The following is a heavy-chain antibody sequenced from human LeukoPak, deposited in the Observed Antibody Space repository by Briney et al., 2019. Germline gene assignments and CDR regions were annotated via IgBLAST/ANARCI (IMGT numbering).Heavy chain of an antibody. J-gene: IGHJ4*02. CDR3: ARESRRFLEWLLNY. Sequence: GGSLRLSCVASGFTFSSYAMHWVRQAPGKGLEWVAVISYDGSNKYYADSVKGRFTISRDNSKNTLYLQMNSLRAEDTAVYYCARESRRFLEWLLNYWGQGTLVTVSS. CDR1: GFTFSSYA. V-gene: IGHV3-30-3*01. CDR2: ISYDGSNK. D-gene: IGHD3-3*01.